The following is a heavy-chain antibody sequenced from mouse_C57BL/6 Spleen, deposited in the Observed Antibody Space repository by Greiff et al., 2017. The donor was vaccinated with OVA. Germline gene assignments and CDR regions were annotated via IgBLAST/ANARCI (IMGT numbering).Heavy chain of an antibody. Sequence: VQLVESGAELVKPGASVKISCKASGYAFSSYWMNWVKQRPGKGLEWIGQIYPGDGDTNYNGKFKGKATLTADKSSSTAYMQLSSLTSEDSAVYFCARDPPFITTVGGFAYWGQGTLVTVSA. CDR3: ARDPPFITTVGGFAY. J-gene: IGHJ3*01. D-gene: IGHD1-1*01. V-gene: IGHV1-80*01. CDR1: GYAFSSYW. CDR2: IYPGDGDT.